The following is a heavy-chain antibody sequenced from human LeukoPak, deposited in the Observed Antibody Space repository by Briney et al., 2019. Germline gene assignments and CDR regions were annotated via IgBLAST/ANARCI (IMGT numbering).Heavy chain of an antibody. Sequence: SETLSLTCAVYGGSFSGYYWSWLRQPPGKGLEWIGEINHSGSTNYNPFLKSRVTISVDTSKNQFSLKLSSVTAADTAVYYCARKRRHYCSGGSCYGTRYNWFDPWGQGTLVTVSS. D-gene: IGHD2-15*01. CDR3: ARKRRHYCSGGSCYGTRYNWFDP. CDR1: GGSFSGYY. CDR2: INHSGST. J-gene: IGHJ5*02. V-gene: IGHV4-34*01.